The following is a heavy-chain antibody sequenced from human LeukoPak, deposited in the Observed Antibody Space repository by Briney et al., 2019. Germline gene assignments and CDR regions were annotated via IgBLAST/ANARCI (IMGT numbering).Heavy chain of an antibody. CDR3: AREPYYYDSSGYLKADAFDI. V-gene: IGHV4-61*08. Sequence: SETLSLTCTVSGGSISSGGYYWSWIRQHPGKGLEWIGYIYYSGSTNYNPSLKSRVTISVDTSKNQFSLKLSSVTAADTAVYYCAREPYYYDSSGYLKADAFDIWGQGTMVTVSS. J-gene: IGHJ3*02. CDR2: IYYSGST. CDR1: GGSISSGGYY. D-gene: IGHD3-22*01.